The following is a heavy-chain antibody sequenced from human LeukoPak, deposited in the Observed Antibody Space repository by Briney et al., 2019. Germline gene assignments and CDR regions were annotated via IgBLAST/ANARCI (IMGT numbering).Heavy chain of an antibody. CDR3: ARAPPYGSGWSKGVFDY. Sequence: SETLSLTCTVSGYSISSGYYWGWIRQPPGKGLEWIGEINHSGSTNYNPSLESRVTISVDKSNNQFSLKLNSVTAADTAVYYCARAPPYGSGWSKGVFDYWGQGTLVTVSS. V-gene: IGHV4-38-2*02. CDR2: INHSGST. D-gene: IGHD6-19*01. CDR1: GYSISSGYY. J-gene: IGHJ4*02.